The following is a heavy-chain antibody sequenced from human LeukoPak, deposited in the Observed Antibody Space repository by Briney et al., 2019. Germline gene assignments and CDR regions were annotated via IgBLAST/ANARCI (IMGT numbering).Heavy chain of an antibody. CDR1: GFTFTTYW. CDR3: ARVGLGGFGELSSYFHYMDV. Sequence: GGSLRLSCAASGFTFTTYWMTWVRQAPGKGLEWVANINQDGTEKYYVDSVKGRFTISRDNSKNTLYLQMGSLRAEDMAVYYCARVGLGGFGELSSYFHYMDVWGKGTTVTISS. D-gene: IGHD3-10*01. V-gene: IGHV3-7*01. CDR2: INQDGTEK. J-gene: IGHJ6*03.